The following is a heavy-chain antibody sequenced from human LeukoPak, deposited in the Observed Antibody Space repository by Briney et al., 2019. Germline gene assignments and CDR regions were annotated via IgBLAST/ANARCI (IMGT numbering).Heavy chain of an antibody. J-gene: IGHJ4*02. CDR1: GFTFSSYG. D-gene: IGHD1-26*01. CDR3: AKPPEVGATVGYFDY. CDR2: ISFDGSSQ. V-gene: IGHV3-30*18. Sequence: PGGSLRPSCAASGFTFSSYGMHWVRQAPGKGLEWVALISFDGSSQYYADSVKGRFTISRDNSKNTLYLQMNSLRAEDTAVYYCAKPPEVGATVGYFDYWGQGTLVTVSS.